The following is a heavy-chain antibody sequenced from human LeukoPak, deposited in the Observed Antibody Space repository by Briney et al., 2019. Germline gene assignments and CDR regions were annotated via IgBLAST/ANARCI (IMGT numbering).Heavy chain of an antibody. Sequence: GESLKISCQGSGYSINNYWIGWVRQMPGKGLEWMGIIYPADSDIRYSPSFQGQVTISADKSISTAYLQWSSLKALDTAMYYCARQEYCSGGSCYTWFDPWGQGTLVTVSP. CDR2: IYPADSDI. D-gene: IGHD2-15*01. CDR3: ARQEYCSGGSCYTWFDP. J-gene: IGHJ5*02. CDR1: GYSINNYW. V-gene: IGHV5-51*01.